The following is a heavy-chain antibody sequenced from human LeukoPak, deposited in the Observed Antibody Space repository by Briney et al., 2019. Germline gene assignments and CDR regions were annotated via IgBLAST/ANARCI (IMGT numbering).Heavy chain of an antibody. J-gene: IGHJ4*02. Sequence: PGGSLRLSCAASGFTFSSYAMSWGRQAPGKGLEWVSSISGSGGNTYYADSVKGRFTISRDNSKNTLYLQMNSLRAEDTAVYYCAKGVRGNSSDDYWGQGTLVTVSS. CDR1: GFTFSSYA. CDR3: AKGVRGNSSDDY. V-gene: IGHV3-23*01. CDR2: ISGSGGNT. D-gene: IGHD3-22*01.